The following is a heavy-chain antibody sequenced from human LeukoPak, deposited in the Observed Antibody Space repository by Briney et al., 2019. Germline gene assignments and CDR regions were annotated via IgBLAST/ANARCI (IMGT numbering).Heavy chain of an antibody. V-gene: IGHV4-39*01. CDR3: ARHISSWYSKGLYYFDY. J-gene: IGHJ4*02. D-gene: IGHD2-15*01. Sequence: SETLSLTCTVSGGSISSSSYYWGWIRQPPGKGLKWIESSYYSGSTYYNPSLKSRVTISVDTSKNQFSLKLSSVTAADTAVYYCARHISSWYSKGLYYFDYWGQGTLVTVSS. CDR2: SYYSGST. CDR1: GGSISSSSYY.